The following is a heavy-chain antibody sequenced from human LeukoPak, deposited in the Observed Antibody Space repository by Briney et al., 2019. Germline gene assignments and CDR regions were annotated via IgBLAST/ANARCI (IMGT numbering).Heavy chain of an antibody. CDR1: GFTFSSYA. V-gene: IGHV3-23*01. J-gene: IGHJ4*02. CDR3: AKDKITMMGQYYFDY. Sequence: PGGSLRLSCAASGFTFSSYAMSWVRQAPGKGLEWVSAISGSGGSTYYADSVKGQFTISRDNSKNTLYLQMNSLRAEDTAVYYCAKDKITMMGQYYFDYWGQGTLVTVSS. D-gene: IGHD3-22*01. CDR2: ISGSGGST.